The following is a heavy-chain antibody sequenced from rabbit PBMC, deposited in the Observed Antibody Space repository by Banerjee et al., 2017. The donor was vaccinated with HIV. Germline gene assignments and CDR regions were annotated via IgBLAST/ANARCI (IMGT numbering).Heavy chain of an antibody. CDR3: ARSNTYYGMDL. CDR1: GFDLSSKYV. V-gene: IGHV1S45*01. CDR2: IYAGSSGNT. Sequence: QEQLEESGGDLVKPEGSLTLTCKASGFDLSSKYVMCWVRQAPGKGLEWIACIYAGSSGNTYYASWAKGRFTISKTSSTTVTLQMTSLTAADTATYFCARSNTYYGMDLWGQGTLVTVS. J-gene: IGHJ6*01.